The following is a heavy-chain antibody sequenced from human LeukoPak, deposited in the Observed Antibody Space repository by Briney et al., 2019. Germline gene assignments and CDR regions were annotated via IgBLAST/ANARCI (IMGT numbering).Heavy chain of an antibody. V-gene: IGHV3-30*03. D-gene: IGHD3-22*01. CDR1: GFTFSSYG. CDR2: ISYDGSNK. CDR3: ARVGSGYYHRGFDY. J-gene: IGHJ4*02. Sequence: GGSLRLSCAASGFTFSSYGMHWVRQAPGKGLEWVAVISYDGSNKYYADSVKGRFTISRDNSKNTLYLQMNSLRAEDTAVYYCARVGSGYYHRGFDYWGQGTLVTVSS.